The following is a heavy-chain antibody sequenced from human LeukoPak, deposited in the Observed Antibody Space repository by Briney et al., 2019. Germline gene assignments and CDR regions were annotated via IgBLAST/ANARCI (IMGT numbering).Heavy chain of an antibody. D-gene: IGHD4-17*01. CDR2: ISYDGSNK. Sequence: GGSLRLSCAASGFTFSSYGMHWVRQAPGKGLEWVAVISYDGSNKYYADSVKGRFTISRDDSKNTLYLQMNSLRAEDTAVYYCAKDHGYGDYLGDENAFDIWGQGTMVTVSS. CDR1: GFTFSSYG. J-gene: IGHJ3*02. CDR3: AKDHGYGDYLGDENAFDI. V-gene: IGHV3-30*18.